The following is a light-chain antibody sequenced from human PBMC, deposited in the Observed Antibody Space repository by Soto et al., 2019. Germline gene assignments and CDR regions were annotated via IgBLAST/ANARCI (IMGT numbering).Light chain of an antibody. CDR2: DAS. V-gene: IGKV1-33*01. CDR1: QNINNY. J-gene: IGKJ5*01. CDR3: QQYENLPT. Sequence: DIQMTQSPSSLSAYVGDRVTITFQASQNINNYLNWYQQKPGRAPKLLIYDASNLEAGVPSRFRGSGSGTDFTFTISRLQPEDIATYYCQQYENLPTSGQGTRLEIK.